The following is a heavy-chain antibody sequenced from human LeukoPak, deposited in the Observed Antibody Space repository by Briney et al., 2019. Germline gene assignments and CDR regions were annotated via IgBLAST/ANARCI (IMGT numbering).Heavy chain of an antibody. D-gene: IGHD6-6*01. V-gene: IGHV1-46*01. CDR2: IYPRDGST. CDR3: AREYSSSFFYYYGMDV. J-gene: IGHJ6*02. CDR1: GYTFTSNY. Sequence: ASVKVSCKASGYTFTSNYIHWVRQAPGQGLEWMGMIYPRDGSTSYAQKFQGRVTVTRDTSTSTAYMELSRLRSDDTAVYYCAREYSSSFFYYYGMDVWGQGTTVTVSS.